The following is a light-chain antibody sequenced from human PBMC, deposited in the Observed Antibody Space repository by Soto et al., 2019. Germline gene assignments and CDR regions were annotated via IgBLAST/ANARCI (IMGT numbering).Light chain of an antibody. Sequence: DIKITQSPSTLSTYDRDRVTGSFRASQSISSWLAWYQQKPGKAPKLLIYDASSLESGVPSRFSGSGSGTEFTLTISSLQPDDFATYYCQQYNSYSITFGQRTRLEIK. CDR2: DAS. CDR1: QSISSW. J-gene: IGKJ5*01. V-gene: IGKV1-5*01. CDR3: QQYNSYSIT.